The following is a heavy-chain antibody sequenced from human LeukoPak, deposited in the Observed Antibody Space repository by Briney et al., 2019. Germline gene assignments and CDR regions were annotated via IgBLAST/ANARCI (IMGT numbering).Heavy chain of an antibody. CDR3: AKQLGYCSDGSCYFPY. Sequence: LPGGSLRLSCAASGFTFSSSAMSWVRQAPGKGLEWVSAISNNGGYTYYADSVQGRFTIFRDNSKSTLCLQMNSLRAEDTAVYYCAKQLGYCSDGSCYFPYWGQGTLVTVSS. J-gene: IGHJ4*02. CDR1: GFTFSSSA. V-gene: IGHV3-23*01. D-gene: IGHD2-15*01. CDR2: ISNNGGYT.